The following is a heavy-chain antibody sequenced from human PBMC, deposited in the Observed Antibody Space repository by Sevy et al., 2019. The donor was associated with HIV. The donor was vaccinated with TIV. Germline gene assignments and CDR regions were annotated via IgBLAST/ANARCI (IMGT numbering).Heavy chain of an antibody. CDR1: GDSISDYY. CDR2: ISHSGST. J-gene: IGHJ4*02. V-gene: IGHV4-59*08. CDR3: ARHSLFTIFGVVIDPKMYYFDY. D-gene: IGHD3-3*01. Sequence: SETLSLTCNVSGDSISDYYWSWIRQSPWKGLEWIGYISHSGSTNHNPSLKSRVTVSVDTSKNQISLRLSSVTAADTAVYYCARHSLFTIFGVVIDPKMYYFDYWGQGTLVTVSS.